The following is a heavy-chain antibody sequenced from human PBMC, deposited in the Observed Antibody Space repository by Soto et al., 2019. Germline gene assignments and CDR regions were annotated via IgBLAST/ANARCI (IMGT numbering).Heavy chain of an antibody. CDR2: ITSNGRTT. D-gene: IGHD6-13*01. V-gene: IGHV3-64D*06. CDR1: GFTFSTYA. J-gene: IGHJ5*02. CDR3: VKDHIATAGIGLYNWFAP. Sequence: GGSLRLSCSASGFTFSTYAMHWVRQAPGKGLEYIAGITSNGRTTSYKDSVKGRFIISRDNSESTLYLQMSSLRFDDTAVYFCVKDHIATAGIGLYNWFAPWGQGTRVTVS.